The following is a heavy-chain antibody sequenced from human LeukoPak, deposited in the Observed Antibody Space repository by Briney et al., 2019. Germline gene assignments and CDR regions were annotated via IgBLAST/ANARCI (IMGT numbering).Heavy chain of an antibody. D-gene: IGHD2-2*01. CDR2: ISPSGGST. Sequence: ASVKVSCKAFGYTFTSNYMHWVRQAPGQGPEWMGVISPSGGSTTYAQKFQGRVTITADESTSTAYMELSSLTSEDTAVYYCARVVTPRYCSSPSCYWKGWFDPWGQGTLVTVSS. J-gene: IGHJ5*02. CDR1: GYTFTSNY. V-gene: IGHV1-46*01. CDR3: ARVVTPRYCSSPSCYWKGWFDP.